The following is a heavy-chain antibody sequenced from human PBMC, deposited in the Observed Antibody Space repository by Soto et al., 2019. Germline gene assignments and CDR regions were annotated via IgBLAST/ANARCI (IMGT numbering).Heavy chain of an antibody. J-gene: IGHJ4*02. CDR3: ARATGMFNY. D-gene: IGHD1-1*01. CDR1: GGSISSYY. Sequence: SETLSLTCTVSGGSISSYYWSWIRQPPGKGLVWIGYIYYSGSTDYNPSLKSRVIMSVDTSKNLFSLKLSSVTAADTAVYYCARATGMFNYWGQGTLVTVSS. V-gene: IGHV4-59*01. CDR2: IYYSGST.